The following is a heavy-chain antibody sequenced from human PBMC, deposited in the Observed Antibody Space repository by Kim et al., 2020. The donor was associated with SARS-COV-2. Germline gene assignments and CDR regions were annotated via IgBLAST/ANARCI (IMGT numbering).Heavy chain of an antibody. Sequence: GGSLRLSCAASGFTFSDYGINWVRQAPGKGLEWVSSISSSSTYIYYADSVKGRFTISRDNAKNSLYLQMNSLRAEDTAVYYCARQLLAATCGDYWGQGTLVTVSS. CDR2: ISSSSTYI. J-gene: IGHJ4*02. V-gene: IGHV3-21*01. CDR3: ARQLLAATCGDY. D-gene: IGHD6-13*01. CDR1: GFTFSDYG.